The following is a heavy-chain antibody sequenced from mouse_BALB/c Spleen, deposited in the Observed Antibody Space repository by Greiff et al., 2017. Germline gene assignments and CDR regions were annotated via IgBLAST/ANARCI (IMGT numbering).Heavy chain of an antibody. V-gene: IGHV5-17*02. J-gene: IGHJ4*01. CDR3: ARSPGYYGTMDY. CDR1: GFTFSSFG. D-gene: IGHD1-1*01. CDR2: ISSGSSTI. Sequence: EVQGVESGGGLVQPGGSRKLSCAASGFTFSSFGMHWVRQAPEKGLEWVAYISSGSSTIYYADTVKGRFTISRDNPKNTLFLQMTSLRSEDTAMYYCARSPGYYGTMDYWGQGTSVTVSS.